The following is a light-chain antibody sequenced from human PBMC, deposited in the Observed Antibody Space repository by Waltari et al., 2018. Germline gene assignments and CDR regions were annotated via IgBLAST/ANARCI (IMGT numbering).Light chain of an antibody. CDR1: QSVSSSY. CDR2: GSS. V-gene: IGKV3-20*01. CDR3: QQYGSSPT. J-gene: IGKJ2*01. Sequence: IVLTLSPGTLSLSPGERAPLSCRASQSVSSSYLAWYQQKPGQAPRLLIYGSSSRATGIPDRFSGSWSGTDFTLTISRLEPEYFAVYYCQQYGSSPTFGQGTKLEIK.